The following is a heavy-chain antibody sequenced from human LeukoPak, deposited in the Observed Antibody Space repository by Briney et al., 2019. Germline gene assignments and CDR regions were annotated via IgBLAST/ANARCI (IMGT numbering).Heavy chain of an antibody. CDR1: GSSISSSNW. V-gene: IGHV4-4*02. D-gene: IGHD3-22*01. J-gene: IGHJ3*02. CDR2: IYHSGST. Sequence: SETLSLTCAVSGSSISSSNWWSWVRQPPGKGLEWIGEIYHSGSTNYNPSLKSRVTISVDKSKNQFSLKLSSVTAADTAVYYCARFDSGYPNDAFDIWGQGTMVTVS. CDR3: ARFDSGYPNDAFDI.